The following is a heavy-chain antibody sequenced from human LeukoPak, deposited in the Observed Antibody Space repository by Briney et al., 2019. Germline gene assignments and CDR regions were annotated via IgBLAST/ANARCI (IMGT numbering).Heavy chain of an antibody. D-gene: IGHD7-27*01. V-gene: IGHV1-8*01. CDR3: TTTSNWGSVIFDY. J-gene: IGHJ4*02. Sequence: GASVKVSCKASGYTFTSHDINWVRQATGRGLEWMGWMNPNSGNTGYAQKFQGRVTMTRNTSISTAYMELRSLRSEDTAVYYCTTTSNWGSVIFDYWGQGTLVTVSS. CDR1: GYTFTSHD. CDR2: MNPNSGNT.